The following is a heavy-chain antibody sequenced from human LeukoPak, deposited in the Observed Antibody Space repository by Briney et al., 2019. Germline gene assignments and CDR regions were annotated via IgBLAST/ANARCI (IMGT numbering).Heavy chain of an antibody. Sequence: GESLKISCKGSGYSFTNYWIGWVRQMPGKGLEWMGIIYPGDSDTRYSPSFRGQVTISADKSISTAYLQWSSLKASDTAKYYCARHSVQMAVYPPDYWGQGTLVTVSS. V-gene: IGHV5-51*01. J-gene: IGHJ4*02. CDR1: GYSFTNYW. CDR3: ARHSVQMAVYPPDY. CDR2: IYPGDSDT. D-gene: IGHD1-1*01.